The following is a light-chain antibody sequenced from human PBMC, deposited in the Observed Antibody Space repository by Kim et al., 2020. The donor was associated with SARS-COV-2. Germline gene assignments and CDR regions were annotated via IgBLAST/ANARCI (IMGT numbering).Light chain of an antibody. J-gene: IGKJ1*01. CDR1: QSVSSN. CDR3: QQYNNWPPWT. CDR2: GAS. Sequence: EIVMTQSPATLSVSPAERATLSCRASQSVSSNLAWYQQKPGQAPRLLIYGASTRATGIPARFSGSGSGTEFTLTISSLQSEDFAVYYCQQYNNWPPWTFGQGTKVDSK. V-gene: IGKV3-15*01.